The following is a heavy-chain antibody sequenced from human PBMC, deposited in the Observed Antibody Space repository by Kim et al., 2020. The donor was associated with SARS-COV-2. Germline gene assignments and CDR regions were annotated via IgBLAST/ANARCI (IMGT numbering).Heavy chain of an antibody. J-gene: IGHJ4*02. CDR3: ARDRGTAIVSRVFDY. D-gene: IGHD5-18*01. V-gene: IGHV3-11*06. Sequence: EDSVKGRFTVSRDNAKSSLFLQVNSLRAEDTAVYYCARDRGTAIVSRVFDYWGQGTLVTVSS.